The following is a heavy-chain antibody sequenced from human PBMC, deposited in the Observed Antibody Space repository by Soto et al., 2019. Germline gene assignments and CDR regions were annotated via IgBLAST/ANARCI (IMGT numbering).Heavy chain of an antibody. CDR3: AKGRAGTTNKSWFDY. J-gene: IGHJ4*02. D-gene: IGHD1-7*01. CDR1: GFTFKSYA. Sequence: EVQLLESGGDLVQPGGSLRLSCAASGFTFKSYAVSWVRQAPGKGLEWVSVITGSGDSTYYADSVKGRFTISRDNSKNTLYLQMNSLRAEDTAVYYCAKGRAGTTNKSWFDYWGQGTLVTVSS. V-gene: IGHV3-23*01. CDR2: ITGSGDST.